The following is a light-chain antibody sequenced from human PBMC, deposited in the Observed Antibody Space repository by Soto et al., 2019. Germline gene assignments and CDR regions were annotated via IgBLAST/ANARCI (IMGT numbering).Light chain of an antibody. Sequence: TQMSQSPSYRYASVGDRVTITCRASQGISHDLAWYQQKPGKVPKLLIYAASTLQSGVPSRFSGSGSGTDFTPTISVLHPEDFATYYCQKYNTAPHTFGPGTRLEIK. J-gene: IGKJ5*01. CDR1: QGISHD. CDR3: QKYNTAPHT. V-gene: IGKV1-27*01. CDR2: AAS.